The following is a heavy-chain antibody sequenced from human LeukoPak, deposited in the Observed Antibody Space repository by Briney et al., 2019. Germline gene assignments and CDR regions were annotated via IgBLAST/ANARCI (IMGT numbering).Heavy chain of an antibody. Sequence: GASVKVSCKASGGTFSSYAISWVRQAPGQGLEWMGGIIPIFGTANYAQKFQGRVTITADESTSTAYMELSSLRSEDTGVYYCARYCSSTSCYDYWGQGTLVTVSS. V-gene: IGHV1-69*13. CDR1: GGTFSSYA. J-gene: IGHJ4*02. D-gene: IGHD2-2*01. CDR2: IIPIFGTA. CDR3: ARYCSSTSCYDY.